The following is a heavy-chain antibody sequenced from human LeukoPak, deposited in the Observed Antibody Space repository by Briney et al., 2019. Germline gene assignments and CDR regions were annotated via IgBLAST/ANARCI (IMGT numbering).Heavy chain of an antibody. Sequence: PGGSLRLSCAASGFTFSSYAMSWVRQAPGKGLEWVSAISSSGGSSYYTGSVKGRFTISRDNSKNTLYLQMNSLRAEDTAVYYCARDFYSDSRGYVDYYGMDVWGQGTTVTVSS. CDR1: GFTFSSYA. CDR3: ARDFYSDSRGYVDYYGMDV. D-gene: IGHD3-22*01. J-gene: IGHJ6*02. V-gene: IGHV3-23*01. CDR2: ISSSGGSS.